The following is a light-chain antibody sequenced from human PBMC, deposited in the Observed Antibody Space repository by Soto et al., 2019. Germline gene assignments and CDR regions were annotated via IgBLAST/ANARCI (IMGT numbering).Light chain of an antibody. J-gene: IGKJ3*01. Sequence: ETVLTQSPATLSLSPGERATLSCRASQSVSTYLAWYQQKPGQAPRLLIYDASNRATGIPARFSGSGSGTDFTLTISRLEPEDFAVYYCQQYGSSPRFTFGPGTKVDIK. CDR1: QSVSTY. V-gene: IGKV3-20*01. CDR3: QQYGSSPRFT. CDR2: DAS.